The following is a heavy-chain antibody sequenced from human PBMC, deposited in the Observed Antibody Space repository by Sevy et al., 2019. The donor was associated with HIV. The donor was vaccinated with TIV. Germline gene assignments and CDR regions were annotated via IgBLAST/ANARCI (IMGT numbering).Heavy chain of an antibody. D-gene: IGHD2-2*01. Sequence: GGSLRLSCAASGFTFSSYAMSWVRQAPGKGLEWVSAISGSGGSTYYADSVKGRFTISRDNSKNTLYLQMNSLRAEDTAVYYCAKDLSTRTYYYYGMDVWSQGTTVTVSS. CDR3: AKDLSTRTYYYYGMDV. J-gene: IGHJ6*02. CDR1: GFTFSSYA. CDR2: ISGSGGST. V-gene: IGHV3-23*01.